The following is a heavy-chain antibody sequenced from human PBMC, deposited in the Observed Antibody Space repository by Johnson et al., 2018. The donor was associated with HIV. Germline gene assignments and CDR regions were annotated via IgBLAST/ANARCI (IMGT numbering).Heavy chain of an antibody. CDR1: GFTFSNYA. CDR2: ISSNGGRT. Sequence: VQLVESGGGLVQPGGSLRLSCTPSGFTFSNYAIYWVRQAPGKGLEYVSSISSNGGRTYSANSVKGKFTISRDNSKNTLYLQMNSLRAEDTAVYYCARGLLAGNDAFDIWGQGTMVTVSS. V-gene: IGHV3-64*01. J-gene: IGHJ3*02. CDR3: ARGLLAGNDAFDI. D-gene: IGHD6-13*01.